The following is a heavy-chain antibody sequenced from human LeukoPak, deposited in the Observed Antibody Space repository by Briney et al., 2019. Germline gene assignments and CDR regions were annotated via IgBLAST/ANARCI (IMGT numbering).Heavy chain of an antibody. J-gene: IGHJ5*02. CDR3: AKEPGVHSPRNWFDP. CDR2: ISGSGDST. D-gene: IGHD1-1*01. V-gene: IGHV3-23*01. Sequence: GGSLRLSCAASGFTFSSYDMSWVRQAPGKGLEWVSAISGSGDSTYYADSVKGRFAISRDNSKNTLWLQMGSLRADDTAVYYCAKEPGVHSPRNWFDPWGQGTLVTVSS. CDR1: GFTFSSYD.